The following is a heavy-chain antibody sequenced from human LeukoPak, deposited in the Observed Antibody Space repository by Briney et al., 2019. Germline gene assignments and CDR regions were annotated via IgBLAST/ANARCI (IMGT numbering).Heavy chain of an antibody. Sequence: GGSLRLSCAASGFTFSSYEMNWVRQAPGKGLEWVSYISSSGSTIYYADSVKGRFAISRDNAKNSLYLQMNSLRAEDTAVYYCARDYGDYLDYWGQGTLVTVSS. CDR3: ARDYGDYLDY. CDR1: GFTFSSYE. V-gene: IGHV3-48*03. CDR2: ISSSGSTI. D-gene: IGHD4-17*01. J-gene: IGHJ4*02.